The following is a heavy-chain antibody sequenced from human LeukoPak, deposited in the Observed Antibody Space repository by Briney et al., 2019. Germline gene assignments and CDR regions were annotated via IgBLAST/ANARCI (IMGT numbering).Heavy chain of an antibody. CDR3: TTDQGDYYDSSALGAFDI. Sequence: GGSLRLSCAASGFTFSNAWMSWVRQAPGKGLEWVGRIKSKTDGGTTDYAAPVKGRFTISRDDSKNTLYLQMNSLKTEDTAVYYCTTDQGDYYDSSALGAFDIWGQGTMVTVSS. V-gene: IGHV3-15*01. D-gene: IGHD3-22*01. J-gene: IGHJ3*02. CDR1: GFTFSNAW. CDR2: IKSKTDGGTT.